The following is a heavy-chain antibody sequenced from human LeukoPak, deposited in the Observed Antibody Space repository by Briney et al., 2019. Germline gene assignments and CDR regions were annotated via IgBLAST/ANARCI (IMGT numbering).Heavy chain of an antibody. CDR3: ARNNVGSSGWTGLGF. V-gene: IGHV1-46*04. CDR2: IKPHDCST. D-gene: IGHD6-19*01. CDR1: GDTFTSQY. Sequence: GASVKVSCRTFGDTFTSQYIQWVRQAPGQGLEWMGLIKPHDCSTFYAQSLQGRVTLTRDTSTSTVYMDLSSMRSEDRDIYFCARNNVGSSGWTGLGFWGQGTLVTVSS. J-gene: IGHJ4*02.